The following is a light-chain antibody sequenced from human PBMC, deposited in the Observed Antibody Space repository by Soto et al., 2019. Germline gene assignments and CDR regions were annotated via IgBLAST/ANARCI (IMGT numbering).Light chain of an antibody. V-gene: IGKV3-11*01. Sequence: EIVLTQSPATLSLSPGERATLSCRASQSVSSYLAGYQQKPGQAPRLLIYDASNRATGIPARFSGSGSGTDFTLTISRLEPADFAVYYCQQRSNWPPGFGQGTKLETK. CDR2: DAS. CDR3: QQRSNWPPG. J-gene: IGKJ2*03. CDR1: QSVSSY.